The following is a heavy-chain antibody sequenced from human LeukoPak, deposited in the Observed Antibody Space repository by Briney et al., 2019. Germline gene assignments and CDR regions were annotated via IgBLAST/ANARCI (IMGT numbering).Heavy chain of an antibody. CDR1: GFTFSSYW. D-gene: IGHD3-10*01. J-gene: IGHJ6*03. CDR3: ANAGVYYYGSGSYYNVDYMDV. Sequence: GGSLRLSCAAPGFTFSSYWMSWVRQAPGKGLEWVANIKQDGSEKYYVDSVKGRFTISRDNAKNSLYLQMNSLRAEDTAAYYCANAGVYYYGSGSYYNVDYMDVWGKGTTVTISS. V-gene: IGHV3-7*01. CDR2: IKQDGSEK.